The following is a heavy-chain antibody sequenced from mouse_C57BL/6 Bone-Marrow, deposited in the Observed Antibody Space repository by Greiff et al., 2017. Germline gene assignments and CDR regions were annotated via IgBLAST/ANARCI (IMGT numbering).Heavy chain of an antibody. CDR1: GYTFTSYW. Sequence: QVQLQQPGAELVMPGASVKLSCKASGYTFTSYWMHWVKQRPGQGLEWIGEIDPSDSYTNYNQKFKGKSTLTVDKSSSTAYMQLSSLTSEDSAVYYCGRGREYGAMDYWGQGTTVTVAS. V-gene: IGHV1-69*01. CDR2: IDPSDSYT. J-gene: IGHJ4*01. CDR3: GRGREYGAMDY. D-gene: IGHD5-1*01.